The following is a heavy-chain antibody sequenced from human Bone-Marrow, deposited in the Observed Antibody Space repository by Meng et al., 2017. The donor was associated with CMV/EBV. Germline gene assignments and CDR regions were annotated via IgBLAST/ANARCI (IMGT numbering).Heavy chain of an antibody. CDR1: GSINSSSYY. Sequence: GSINSSSYYWGWIRQPPGKGLEWIGSVYYRESTYYNPSLKSRVTMSVDTSKSQFSLKMTSVTAADTAVYYCARIHNNTPLYFGVDVWGQGTTVTVSS. D-gene: IGHD1-14*01. CDR2: VYYREST. CDR3: ARIHNNTPLYFGVDV. V-gene: IGHV4-39*07. J-gene: IGHJ6*02.